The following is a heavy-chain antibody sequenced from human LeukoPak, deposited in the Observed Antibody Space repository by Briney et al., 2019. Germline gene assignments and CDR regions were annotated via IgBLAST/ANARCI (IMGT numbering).Heavy chain of an antibody. Sequence: GGSLRLSCAASGFTFSTYSMNWVRQAPGKGLEWVSSISRSNSYIYYADSVKGRFTISRDNAKNSLFLQMNSLRAEDTAVYYCARGGLYCSSSSCFFPLDYWGQGTLVTVSS. V-gene: IGHV3-21*01. D-gene: IGHD2-2*01. CDR1: GFTFSTYS. J-gene: IGHJ4*02. CDR3: ARGGLYCSSSSCFFPLDY. CDR2: ISRSNSYI.